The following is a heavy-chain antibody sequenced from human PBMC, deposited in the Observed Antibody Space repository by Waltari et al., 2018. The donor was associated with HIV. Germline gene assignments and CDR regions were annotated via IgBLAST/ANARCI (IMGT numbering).Heavy chain of an antibody. CDR1: GGSISSSSYY. Sequence: QLQLQESGPGLVKPSETLSLTCTVSGGSISSSSYYWGWIRQPPGKGLGWLGRIYYSGGTHKNPSLKSRGTIAVDTSKNQCSLKLSSVTAADTAVYYCARCDYDFWSGYYKNYYYGMDVWGQGTTVTVAS. D-gene: IGHD3-3*01. CDR2: IYYSGGT. J-gene: IGHJ6*02. CDR3: ARCDYDFWSGYYKNYYYGMDV. V-gene: IGHV4-39*01.